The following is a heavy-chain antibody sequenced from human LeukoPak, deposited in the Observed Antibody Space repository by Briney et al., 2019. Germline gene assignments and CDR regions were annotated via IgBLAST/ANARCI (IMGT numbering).Heavy chain of an antibody. CDR1: GYTLTELS. CDR3: ATAYYVWGSFDY. V-gene: IGHV1-24*01. CDR2: FDPEDGET. J-gene: IGHJ4*02. Sequence: ASAKVSCKVSGYTLTELSMHWVRQAPGKGLEWMGGFDPEDGETIYAQKFQGRVTMTEDTSTDTAYMELSSLRSEDTAVYYCATAYYVWGSFDYWGQGTLVTVSS. D-gene: IGHD3-16*01.